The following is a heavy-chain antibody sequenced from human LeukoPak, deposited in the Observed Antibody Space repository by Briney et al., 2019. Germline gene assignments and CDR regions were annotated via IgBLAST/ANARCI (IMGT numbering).Heavy chain of an antibody. D-gene: IGHD1-26*01. V-gene: IGHV1-18*01. J-gene: IGHJ4*02. Sequence: ASVKVSCKASGYTFTSYGISWVRQAPGQGLEGMGWISAYNGNTNYAQKLQGRVTMTTDTSTSTAYMELRGLRSDDPAVYYGSRGSVGAGPGPHVFDYWGQGTLVTVSS. CDR1: GYTFTSYG. CDR2: ISAYNGNT. CDR3: SRGSVGAGPGPHVFDY.